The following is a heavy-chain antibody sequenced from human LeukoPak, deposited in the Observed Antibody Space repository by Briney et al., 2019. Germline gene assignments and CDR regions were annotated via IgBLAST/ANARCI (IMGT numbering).Heavy chain of an antibody. V-gene: IGHV3-20*04. J-gene: IGHJ3*02. Sequence: GGSLRLSCAASGFTFDDYGMSWVRQGPGKGLEWVSAINWNGGSTGYADSVKGRFTISRDNAKNSLYLQMNSLRAEDTALYYCAGVSPRYYDAFDIWGQGTMVTVSS. CDR2: INWNGGST. CDR1: GFTFDDYG. D-gene: IGHD1-26*01. CDR3: AGVSPRYYDAFDI.